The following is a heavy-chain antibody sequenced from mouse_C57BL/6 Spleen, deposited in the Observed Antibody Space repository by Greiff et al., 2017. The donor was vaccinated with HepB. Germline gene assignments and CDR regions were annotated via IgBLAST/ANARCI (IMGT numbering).Heavy chain of an antibody. Sequence: VQLQQPGAELVRPGSSVKLSCKASGYTFTSYWMHWVKQRPIQGLEWIGNIDPSDSETHYNQKFKDKATLTVDKSSSTAYMQLSSLTSEDSAVYYCARRNDYDGDFDYWGQGTTLTVSS. CDR1: GYTFTSYW. CDR2: IDPSDSET. CDR3: ARRNDYDGDFDY. D-gene: IGHD2-4*01. V-gene: IGHV1-52*01. J-gene: IGHJ2*01.